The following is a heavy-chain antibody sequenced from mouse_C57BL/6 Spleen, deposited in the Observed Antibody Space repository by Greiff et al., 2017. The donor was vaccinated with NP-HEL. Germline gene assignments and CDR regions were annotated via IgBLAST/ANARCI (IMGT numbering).Heavy chain of an antibody. J-gene: IGHJ2*01. Sequence: EVQLQQSGPELVKPGASVKISCKASGYTFTDYYMNWVKQSHGKSLEWIGDINPNNGGTSYNQKFKGKATLTVDKSSSTAYMELRSLTSEDPAVYYCARARYDYGYYCDYWGQGTTLTVSS. D-gene: IGHD2-4*01. CDR1: GYTFTDYY. CDR2: INPNNGGT. CDR3: ARARYDYGYYCDY. V-gene: IGHV1-26*01.